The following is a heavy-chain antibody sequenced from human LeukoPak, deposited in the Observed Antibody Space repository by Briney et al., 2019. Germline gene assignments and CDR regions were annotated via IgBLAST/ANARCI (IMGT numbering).Heavy chain of an antibody. CDR3: ARANIDPGYFDY. J-gene: IGHJ4*02. V-gene: IGHV4-39*07. Sequence: SETLSLTCTVSGGSISSSSYYWGWIRQPPGEGLEWIGSIYYSGSTYYNPSLKSRVTISVDTSKNQFSLKLSSVTAADTAVYYCARANIDPGYFDYWGQGTLVTVSS. CDR2: IYYSGST. CDR1: GGSISSSSYY.